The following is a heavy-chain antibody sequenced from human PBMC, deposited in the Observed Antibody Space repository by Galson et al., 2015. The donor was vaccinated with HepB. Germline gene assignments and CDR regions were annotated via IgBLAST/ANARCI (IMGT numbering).Heavy chain of an antibody. CDR3: ATIPADRNGWYHHNS. J-gene: IGHJ4*02. CDR1: GLIFSDYY. Sequence: SLRLSCAASGLIFSDYYMSWVRQAPGKGLEWVSYITSSGSAIYADSVKGRFTVSRDNDKNSLFLQMNSLRGEDTAVYCCATIPADRNGWYHHNSWGQGTLVTVSS. V-gene: IGHV3-11*01. CDR2: ITSSGSAI. D-gene: IGHD6-19*01.